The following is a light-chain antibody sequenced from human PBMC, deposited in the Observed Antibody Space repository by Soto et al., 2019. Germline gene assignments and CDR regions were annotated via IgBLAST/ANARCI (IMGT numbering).Light chain of an antibody. J-gene: IGKJ4*01. Sequence: QMSQSPSSLSASVGDRVSITCRASQTVNNNYVNWYQQKPGEAPKLLIYIPSGLQSGVPSRFNGSGSGTDFTLHINSLQPDDVATYFCQQTSSFPLSFGGGTKVEIK. CDR1: QTVNNNY. CDR3: QQTSSFPLS. V-gene: IGKV1-39*01. CDR2: IPS.